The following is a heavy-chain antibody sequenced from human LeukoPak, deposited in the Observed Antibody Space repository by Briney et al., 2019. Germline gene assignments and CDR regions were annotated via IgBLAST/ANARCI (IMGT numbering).Heavy chain of an antibody. V-gene: IGHV4-61*01. Sequence: SETLSLTCTVSGGSVSSGSYYWSWIRQPPGKGLEWIGYIYYSGSTNYNPSLKSRVTISVDTSKNQFSLKLSSVTAADTAVYHCARDYGYKSVNWFDPWGQGTLVTVSS. CDR1: GGSVSSGSYY. D-gene: IGHD1-14*01. CDR3: ARDYGYKSVNWFDP. J-gene: IGHJ5*02. CDR2: IYYSGST.